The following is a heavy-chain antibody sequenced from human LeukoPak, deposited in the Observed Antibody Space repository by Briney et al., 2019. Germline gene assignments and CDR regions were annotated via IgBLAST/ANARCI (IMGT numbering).Heavy chain of an antibody. CDR2: ISYDGSNK. D-gene: IGHD3-3*01. CDR3: AKVGDFWSGYWANYYFDY. J-gene: IGHJ4*02. V-gene: IGHV3-30-3*01. CDR1: GFTFSSYA. Sequence: PGRSLRLSCAASGFTFSSYAMHWVRQAPGKGLEWVAVISYDGSNKYYADSVKGRFTISRDNSKNTLYLQMNSLRAEDTAVYYCAKVGDFWSGYWANYYFDYWGQGTLVTVSS.